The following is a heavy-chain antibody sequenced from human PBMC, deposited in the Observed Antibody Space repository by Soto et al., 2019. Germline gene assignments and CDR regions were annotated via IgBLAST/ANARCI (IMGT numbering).Heavy chain of an antibody. CDR2: ISGSGGST. CDR1: GFTFSSYA. Sequence: GGSLRLSCAASGFTFSSYAMSWVRQAPGKGLEWVSDISGSGGSTYYADSVKGRFTISRDNTKNTLYLQMNSLRAEDTAVYYCAKDLSGSYPYFDYWGQGTLVTVSS. D-gene: IGHD1-26*01. J-gene: IGHJ4*02. CDR3: AKDLSGSYPYFDY. V-gene: IGHV3-23*01.